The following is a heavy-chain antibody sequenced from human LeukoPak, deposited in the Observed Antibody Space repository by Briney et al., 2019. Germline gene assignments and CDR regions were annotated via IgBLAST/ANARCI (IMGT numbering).Heavy chain of an antibody. J-gene: IGHJ2*01. D-gene: IGHD6-19*01. CDR2: ISSDGSST. V-gene: IGHV3-74*01. CDR3: AIAVAGTWYFDL. Sequence: PGGSLRLSCAASGFTFSSYWMHWVRQAPGKGLVWVSRISSDGSSTSYADSVKGRFTISRDNAKNTLYLQVNSLGGEDTAVYYCAIAVAGTWYFDLWGRGTLVTVSS. CDR1: GFTFSSYW.